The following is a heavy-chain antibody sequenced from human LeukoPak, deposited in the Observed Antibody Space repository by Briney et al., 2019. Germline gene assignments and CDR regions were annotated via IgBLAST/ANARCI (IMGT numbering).Heavy chain of an antibody. CDR2: ISTSSRTT. V-gene: IGHV3-48*02. Sequence: PGGSLRLSCAASGFTFNTYTMNWVRQAPGKGLEWVSYISTSSRTTYYADSVKGRFTISRDNAKNSLYLQMDSLRDEDTAVYYCARDRSSSWSFDYWGQGTLVTVSS. J-gene: IGHJ4*02. D-gene: IGHD6-13*01. CDR1: GFTFNTYT. CDR3: ARDRSSSWSFDY.